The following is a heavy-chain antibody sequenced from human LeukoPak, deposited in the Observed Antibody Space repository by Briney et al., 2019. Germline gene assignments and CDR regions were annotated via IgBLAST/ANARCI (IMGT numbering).Heavy chain of an antibody. CDR1: GGSFSGYY. J-gene: IGHJ4*02. Sequence: KTSETLSLTCAVCGGSFSGYYWSWIRQPPGKGLEWIGEINHSGSTNYNPSLKSRVTISVDTSKNQFSLKLSSVTAADTAVYYCARRTAAEFDYWGQGTLVTVSS. CDR2: INHSGST. V-gene: IGHV4-34*01. CDR3: ARRTAAEFDY. D-gene: IGHD6-13*01.